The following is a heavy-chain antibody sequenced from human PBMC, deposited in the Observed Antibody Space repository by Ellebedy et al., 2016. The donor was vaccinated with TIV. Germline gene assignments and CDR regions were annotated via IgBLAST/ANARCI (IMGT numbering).Heavy chain of an antibody. D-gene: IGHD6-13*01. CDR3: AKDVGDYSGSWYAPPDS. Sequence: PGGSLRLSCAASGFTFHDFTMNWVRQVPGKGLEWVSVIRWDGQSDYYPDSVKGRFTISRDNRKISLYLQMNSLTPDDAAVYYCAKDVGDYSGSWYAPPDSWGQGTLVTVSS. CDR1: GFTFHDFT. J-gene: IGHJ4*02. CDR2: IRWDGQSD. V-gene: IGHV3-43*01.